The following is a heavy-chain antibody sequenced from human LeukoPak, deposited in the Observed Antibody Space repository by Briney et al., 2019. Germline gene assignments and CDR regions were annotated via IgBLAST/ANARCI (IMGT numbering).Heavy chain of an antibody. CDR3: ARDGPHDALDL. CDR2: ISFDGSKK. J-gene: IGHJ3*01. Sequence: QPGRSLRLSCLASGFTFNRHGLHWVRQAPGKGLEWVTVISFDGSKKYYADSVKGRVTISRDDSKNTIYLEMNSLRVDDTAVYYCARDGPHDALDLWGQGTMLTVTS. V-gene: IGHV3-30*03. CDR1: GFTFNRHG.